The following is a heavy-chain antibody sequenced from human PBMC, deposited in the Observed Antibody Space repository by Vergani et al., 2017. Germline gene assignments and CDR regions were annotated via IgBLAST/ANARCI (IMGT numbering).Heavy chain of an antibody. Sequence: QVQLQESGPGLVKPSETLSLTCTVSGGSISSYYWSWIRQPPGKGLEWIGYIYYSGSTNYNPSLKSRVTISVDTSKNQFSLKLSSVTAADTAVYYCARDRNGGGYYYGMDVWGQGTTVTVS. CDR2: IYYSGST. CDR3: ARDRNGGGYYYGMDV. J-gene: IGHJ6*02. V-gene: IGHV4-59*01. CDR1: GGSISSYY. D-gene: IGHD1-1*01.